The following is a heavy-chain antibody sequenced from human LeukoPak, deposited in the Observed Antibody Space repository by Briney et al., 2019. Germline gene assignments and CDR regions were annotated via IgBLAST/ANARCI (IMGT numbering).Heavy chain of an antibody. CDR3: AKFGAAAPHYYYYYYMDV. V-gene: IGHV3-23*01. Sequence: GGSLRLSCTASGFTFGDYAMSWVRQAPGKGLEWVSAISGSGGSTYYADSVKGRFTISRDNSKNTLYLQMNSLRAEDTAVYYCAKFGAAAPHYYYYYYMDVWGKGTTVTVSS. CDR2: ISGSGGST. CDR1: GFTFGDYA. D-gene: IGHD6-13*01. J-gene: IGHJ6*03.